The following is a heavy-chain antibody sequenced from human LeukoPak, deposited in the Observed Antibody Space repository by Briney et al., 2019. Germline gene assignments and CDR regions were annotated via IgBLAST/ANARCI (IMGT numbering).Heavy chain of an antibody. D-gene: IGHD3-22*01. CDR2: IRSKANSYAT. V-gene: IGHV3-73*01. CDR1: GFTFSGSA. Sequence: GGSLKLSCAASGFTFSGSAMHWVRQASGKGLEWVGRIRSKANSYATAYAASVKGRFTISRDDSKNTAYLQMSSLKTEDTAVYYCTRHGNYYDSSGIDYWGQGTLVTVSS. CDR3: TRHGNYYDSSGIDY. J-gene: IGHJ4*02.